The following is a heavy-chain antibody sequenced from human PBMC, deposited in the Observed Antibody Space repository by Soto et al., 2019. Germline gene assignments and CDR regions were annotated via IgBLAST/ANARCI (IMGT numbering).Heavy chain of an antibody. CDR1: GYIFVNYG. J-gene: IGHJ6*02. V-gene: IGHV1-18*01. D-gene: IGHD3-16*01. CDR3: VMVDNYVTPTPQDV. CDR2: ISPYTGNT. Sequence: QVQLVQSGDEVKKPGASVKVSCKASGYIFVNYGIAWVRQAPGQGLEWMGWISPYTGNTHSATKVQGRLTMTTDTYTSTAYMDLGSLTSDDPAVYYCVMVDNYVTPTPQDVWGQGTTVTVSS.